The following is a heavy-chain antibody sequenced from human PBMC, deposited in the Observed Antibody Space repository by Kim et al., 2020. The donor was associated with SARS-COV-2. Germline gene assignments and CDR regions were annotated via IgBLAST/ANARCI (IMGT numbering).Heavy chain of an antibody. CDR3: ARANTHYDILTGYLRSFYYYGMDV. CDR2: IIPIFGTA. Sequence: SVKVSCKASGGTFSSYAISWVRQAPGQGLEWMGGIIPIFGTANYAQKFQGRVTITADESTSTAYMELSSLRSEDTAVYYCARANTHYDILTGYLRSFYYYGMDVWGQGTTGTVSS. CDR1: GGTFSSYA. D-gene: IGHD3-9*01. V-gene: IGHV1-69*13. J-gene: IGHJ6*02.